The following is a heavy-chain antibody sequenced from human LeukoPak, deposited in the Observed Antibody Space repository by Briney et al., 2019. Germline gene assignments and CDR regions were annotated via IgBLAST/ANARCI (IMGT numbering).Heavy chain of an antibody. CDR1: GFTFSSYW. V-gene: IGHV3-7*01. D-gene: IGHD3-3*01. J-gene: IGHJ6*03. Sequence: GGSLRLSCAASGFTFSSYWMSWVRQAPGKGLEWVANIKQDGSEKYYVDSVKGRFTISRDNAKNSLYLQMNSLRAEDTAVYYCAREGAYDFWSGYYYCYYMDVWGKGTTVTVSS. CDR3: AREGAYDFWSGYYYCYYMDV. CDR2: IKQDGSEK.